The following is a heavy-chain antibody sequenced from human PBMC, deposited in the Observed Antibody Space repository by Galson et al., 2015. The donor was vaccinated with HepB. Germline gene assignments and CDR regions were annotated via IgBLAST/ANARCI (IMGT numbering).Heavy chain of an antibody. Sequence: PALVKPTQTLTLTCTFSGFSLSTSGVGVGWIRQPPGKALEWLALIYWDDDKRYSPSLKSRLTITKDTSKNQVVLTMTNMDPVDTATYYCAHISPLSWCSSTSCYVDWFDPWSQGTLVTVSS. CDR2: IYWDDDK. V-gene: IGHV2-5*02. CDR3: AHISPLSWCSSTSCYVDWFDP. CDR1: GFSLSTSGVG. J-gene: IGHJ5*02. D-gene: IGHD2-2*01.